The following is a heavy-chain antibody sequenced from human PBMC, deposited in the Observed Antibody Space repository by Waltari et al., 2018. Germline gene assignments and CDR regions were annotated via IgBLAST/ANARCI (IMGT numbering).Heavy chain of an antibody. J-gene: IGHJ6*02. D-gene: IGHD3-22*01. Sequence: QVQLVESGGGVVQPGRSLRLSWGGSELSFSSYAMLWVRQAPGKGVGGVAVISYNARNIYYVDSVKGRFTISRDNSKKTLYLQMNSLRAEDTAVYYCARDYCDRTNCHGMDVWGQGTTVTVSS. CDR3: ARDYCDRTNCHGMDV. CDR2: ISYNARNI. V-gene: IGHV3-30*04. CDR1: ELSFSSYA.